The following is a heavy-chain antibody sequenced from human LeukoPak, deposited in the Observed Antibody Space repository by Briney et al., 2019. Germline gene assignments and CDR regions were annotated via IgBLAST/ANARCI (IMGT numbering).Heavy chain of an antibody. CDR1: GFPFSNYA. V-gene: IGHV3-30-3*01. CDR2: ISYDGTNK. CDR3: ARDRSSYEYYFDY. Sequence: GGTLRLSCAASGFPFSNYAMHWVRQAPGKGLEWVAVISYDGTNKYYADSVKGRFTISRDNSKNTLYLQMSSLRAEDTAVYYCARDRSSYEYYFDYWGQGTLVTVSS. D-gene: IGHD5-12*01. J-gene: IGHJ4*02.